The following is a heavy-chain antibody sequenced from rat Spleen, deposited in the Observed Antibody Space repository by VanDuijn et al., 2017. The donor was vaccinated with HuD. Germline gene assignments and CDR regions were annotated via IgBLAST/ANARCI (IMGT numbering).Heavy chain of an antibody. J-gene: IGHJ4*01. D-gene: IGHD3-5*01. CDR1: GYTFTSYD. CDR3: ARHSYVMDA. CDR2: INTGSGGT. V-gene: IGHV1-57*01. Sequence: QVQLQQSGAELAKPGSSVKISCKASGYTFTSYDISWIKQTTGQGLEYIGYINTGSGGTYYNEKFKGKATLTVDKSSSTAFMQLSSLTPEDTAVYYCARHSYVMDAWGQGASVTVSS.